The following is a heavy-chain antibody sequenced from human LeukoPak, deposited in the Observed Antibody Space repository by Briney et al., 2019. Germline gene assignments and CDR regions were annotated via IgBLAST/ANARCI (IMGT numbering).Heavy chain of an antibody. J-gene: IGHJ5*02. CDR2: MNPNSGNT. D-gene: IGHD6-19*01. Sequence: ASVKVSCKASGYTFTSYDINWVRQATGQGLEWMGWMNPNSGNTGYAQKFQGRVTMTRNTSISTAYMELSSLRSEDTAVYYCARARIAVATFDPWSQGTLVTVSS. CDR3: ARARIAVATFDP. V-gene: IGHV1-8*01. CDR1: GYTFTSYD.